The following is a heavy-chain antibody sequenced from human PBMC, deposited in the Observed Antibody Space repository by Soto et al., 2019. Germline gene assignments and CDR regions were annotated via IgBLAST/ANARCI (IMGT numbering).Heavy chain of an antibody. CDR1: GGTFSSYA. D-gene: IGHD2-2*01. CDR2: IIPIFGTA. Sequence: SVKVSCKASGGTFSSYAISWVRQAPGQGLEWMGGIIPIFGTASYAQKFQGRVTITADKSTGTAYMELSSLRSEDTAVYYCAREWDIVVVPAAIPRGYSYGMFGYWGQGTLVTVSS. V-gene: IGHV1-69*06. J-gene: IGHJ4*02. CDR3: AREWDIVVVPAAIPRGYSYGMFGY.